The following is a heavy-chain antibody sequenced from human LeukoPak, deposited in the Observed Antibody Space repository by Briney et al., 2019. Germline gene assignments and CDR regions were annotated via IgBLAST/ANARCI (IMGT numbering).Heavy chain of an antibody. Sequence: PSETLSLTCTVSGGSISSSSYYWGWIRQPPGKGLEWIGSIYYSGSTYYNPPLKSRVTISVDTSKNQFSLKLSSVTAADTAVYYCARSPFSSSSSAFDIWGQGTMVTVSS. CDR2: IYYSGST. CDR3: ARSPFSSSSSAFDI. D-gene: IGHD6-6*01. CDR1: GGSISSSSYY. J-gene: IGHJ3*02. V-gene: IGHV4-39*01.